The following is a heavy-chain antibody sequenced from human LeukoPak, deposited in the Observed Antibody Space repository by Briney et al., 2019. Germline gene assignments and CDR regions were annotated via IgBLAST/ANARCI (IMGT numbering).Heavy chain of an antibody. CDR2: IYYTGST. CDR3: ARLDCGGTSCYSFHY. J-gene: IGHJ4*02. Sequence: SETLSLTCTVSGGSLSGYYWSWIRQPPGKGLEWIGYIYYTGSTNYNPSLKGRVTMSIDTSKNQFSLMLSSVTAADTAVYYCARLDCGGTSCYSFHYWGLGTLVTVSS. D-gene: IGHD2-15*01. CDR1: GGSLSGYY. V-gene: IGHV4-59*01.